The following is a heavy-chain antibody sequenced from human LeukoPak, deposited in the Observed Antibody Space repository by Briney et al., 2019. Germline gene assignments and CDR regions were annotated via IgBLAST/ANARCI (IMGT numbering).Heavy chain of an antibody. V-gene: IGHV3-21*01. Sequence: GGPLRLFCAPSGVTFSSYSVNGVRHAPGRGRGWVSSISSSSSYIYYADSVKGRFTISRDNAKNSLYLQMKSLRAEDTAVYYCARADEYSSSPDYWGKGTLVTVSS. CDR2: ISSSSSYI. D-gene: IGHD6-6*01. CDR3: ARADEYSSSPDY. J-gene: IGHJ4*02. CDR1: GVTFSSYS.